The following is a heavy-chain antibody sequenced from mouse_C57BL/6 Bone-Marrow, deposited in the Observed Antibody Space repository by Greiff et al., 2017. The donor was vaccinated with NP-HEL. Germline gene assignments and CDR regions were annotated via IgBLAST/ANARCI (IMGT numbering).Heavy chain of an antibody. D-gene: IGHD1-1*01. J-gene: IGHJ1*03. V-gene: IGHV1-54*01. CDR1: GYAFTNYL. CDR2: INPGSGGT. CDR3: ARDYCSSYWWYFDV. Sequence: QVQLQQSGAELVRPGTSVKVSCKASGYAFTNYLIEWVKQRPGQGLEWIGVINPGSGGTNYNEKFKGKATLTADKSSSTAYMQLSSLTSEDSAVYFCARDYCSSYWWYFDVWGTGTTVTVSS.